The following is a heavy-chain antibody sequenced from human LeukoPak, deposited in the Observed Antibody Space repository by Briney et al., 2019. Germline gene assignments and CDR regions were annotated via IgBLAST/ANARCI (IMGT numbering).Heavy chain of an antibody. D-gene: IGHD5-18*01. Sequence: GGSLRLSCEASTFTFTPGWMSWVRQAPGKGLEWVAMIKRDGGEKHYVDSVKGRFTISRDNAKKSLYLQMDSLRDEDTAVYYCASLDTAHPSGVYWGQGTLVTVS. CDR1: TFTFTPGW. V-gene: IGHV3-7*01. J-gene: IGHJ4*02. CDR3: ASLDTAHPSGVY. CDR2: IKRDGGEK.